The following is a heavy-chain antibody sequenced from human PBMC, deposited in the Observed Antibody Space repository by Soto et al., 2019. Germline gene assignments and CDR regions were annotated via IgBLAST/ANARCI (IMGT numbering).Heavy chain of an antibody. J-gene: IGHJ4*02. Sequence: QIQLLQSGAEVKKPGASVKVTCKASGYTFRNFGISWVRQAPGQGLEWMGWISAYNANANYAQKFQGRLTMTADTSTRTAYMELRSLRSDDTAVYYCARENSYFAYWGQGTLVTVSS. CDR1: GYTFRNFG. CDR2: ISAYNANA. V-gene: IGHV1-18*01. CDR3: ARENSYFAY.